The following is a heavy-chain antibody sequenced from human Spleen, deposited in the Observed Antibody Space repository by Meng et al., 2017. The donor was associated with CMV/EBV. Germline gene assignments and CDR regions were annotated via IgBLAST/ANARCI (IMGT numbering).Heavy chain of an antibody. V-gene: IGHV4-31*02. CDR2: IYYSGST. D-gene: IGHD3-22*01. CDR3: ARESGYYDSSGYLKGWFDP. CDR1: ISSCGYY. J-gene: IGHJ5*02. Sequence: ISSCGYYWSWIRQHPGKGLEWIGYIYYSGSTYYNPSLKSRVTISVDTSKNQFSLKLSSVTAADTAVYYCARESGYYDSSGYLKGWFDPWGQGTLVTVSS.